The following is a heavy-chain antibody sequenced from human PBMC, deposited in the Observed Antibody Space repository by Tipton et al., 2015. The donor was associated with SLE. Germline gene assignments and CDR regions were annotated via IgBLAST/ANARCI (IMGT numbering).Heavy chain of an antibody. CDR1: GGSISSYY. D-gene: IGHD3-3*01. CDR3: ARGGGIRFLEWGYYYMDV. Sequence: TLSLTCTVSGGSISSYYWSWIRQPPGKGLEWIGYIYYSGSTNYNPSLKSRVTISVDTSKNQFSLKLSSVTAADTAVYYCARGGGIRFLEWGYYYMDVWGKGTTVTVSS. V-gene: IGHV4-59*01. CDR2: IYYSGST. J-gene: IGHJ6*03.